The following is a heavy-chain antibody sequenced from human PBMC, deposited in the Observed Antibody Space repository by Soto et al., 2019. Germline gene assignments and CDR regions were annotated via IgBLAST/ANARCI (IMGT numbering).Heavy chain of an antibody. CDR1: GYNFNTYV. D-gene: IGHD3-16*01. Sequence: QVQLMQSGAEVRRPGTAMRISCTTSGYNFNTYVIIWVRQAPGQGLEWMGWISGDNGYTKYAQNFEDRVTLSTDPSTRTDFLELRNLRSGDTALYFCAKDSDYSHTDADIDYWGQGTLVTVSS. CDR3: AKDSDYSHTDADIDY. V-gene: IGHV1-18*01. J-gene: IGHJ4*02. CDR2: ISGDNGYT.